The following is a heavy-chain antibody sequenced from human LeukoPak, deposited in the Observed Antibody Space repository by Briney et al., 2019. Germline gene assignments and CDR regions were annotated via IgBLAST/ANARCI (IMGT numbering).Heavy chain of an antibody. CDR3: AKERRYTAYDY. CDR2: ISYDGSNK. Sequence: GGSLRLSCAASGFTFSSYGMHWVRQAPGKGLEWVAVISYDGSNKYYADSVKGRFTISRDNSKNTLYLQMNSLRAEDTAVYCCAKERRYTAYDYWGQGTLVTVSS. D-gene: IGHD5-18*01. V-gene: IGHV3-30*18. CDR1: GFTFSSYG. J-gene: IGHJ4*02.